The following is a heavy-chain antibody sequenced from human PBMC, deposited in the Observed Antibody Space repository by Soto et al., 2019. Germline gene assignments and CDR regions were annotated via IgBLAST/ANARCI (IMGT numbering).Heavy chain of an antibody. CDR3: GKNLSCSDGVCPGPIDY. V-gene: IGHV3-30*18. J-gene: IGHJ4*02. CDR2: ISYDGSKK. D-gene: IGHD2-8*01. Sequence: QVQLVESGGGVVQPGRSLRLSCAASGFVFSIYGMHWVRQAPGKGLEWVADISYDGSKKHYADSLKGRFTISRENSRNTLYLQMNSLRAEDTAVYYCGKNLSCSDGVCPGPIDYWGQGTLVTVSS. CDR1: GFVFSIYG.